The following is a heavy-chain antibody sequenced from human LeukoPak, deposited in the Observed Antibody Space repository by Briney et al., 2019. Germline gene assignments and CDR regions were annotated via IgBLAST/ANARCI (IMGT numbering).Heavy chain of an antibody. Sequence: PGGSLRPSCAAAGFTFSSYEMNWVSQAPGKGLEWVSYISSSGSTIYYADSGKGRFTISRDNAKNSLYLQMNSLRAEDTAVYYGARDSVSYGAGLTFDYWGQGSLVTVSS. CDR3: ARDSVSYGAGLTFDY. CDR2: ISSSGSTI. CDR1: GFTFSSYE. V-gene: IGHV3-48*03. J-gene: IGHJ4*02. D-gene: IGHD4-17*01.